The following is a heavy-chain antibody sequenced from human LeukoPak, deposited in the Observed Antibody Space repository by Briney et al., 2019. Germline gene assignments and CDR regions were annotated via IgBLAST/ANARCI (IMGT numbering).Heavy chain of an antibody. CDR2: IYTSGST. CDR1: GGSISSYY. V-gene: IGHV4-4*07. CDR3: ARDQNTYRAFDI. Sequence: PSETLSLTCTVSGGSISSYYWSWIRQPAGKGLEWIGRIYTSGSTNYNPSLKSRLTMSLDTSQNQFSLKLTSVTAADTAVYYCARDQNTYRAFDIWGQGTMVTVSS. J-gene: IGHJ3*02. D-gene: IGHD1-26*01.